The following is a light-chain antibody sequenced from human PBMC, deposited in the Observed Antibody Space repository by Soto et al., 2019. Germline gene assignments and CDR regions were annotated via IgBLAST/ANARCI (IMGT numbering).Light chain of an antibody. CDR1: QSISRW. CDR3: QQYSSYWT. V-gene: IGKV1-5*02. CDR2: DAT. J-gene: IGKJ1*01. Sequence: QMTQSPSTLSSSFGDSVTIICRASQSISRWLAWYQQKPGKAPKLLIHDATSLESGVQSRFSGSGSGTEFTLTIRSLQPDDFATYYCQQYSSYWTCAQGTKVDIK.